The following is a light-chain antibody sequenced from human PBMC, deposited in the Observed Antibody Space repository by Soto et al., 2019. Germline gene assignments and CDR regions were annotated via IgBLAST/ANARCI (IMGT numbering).Light chain of an antibody. Sequence: EIVLTQSPGTLCLSPGARATLSCRARQSVSSTSLAWYQQKPGQAPRLLIYDAFSRATGIPDRFSGSGSGTDFTLTISRLEPEDFAVYCCQQYVSSPITFAQGTRLEIK. CDR3: QQYVSSPIT. J-gene: IGKJ5*01. CDR2: DAF. V-gene: IGKV3-20*01. CDR1: QSVSSTS.